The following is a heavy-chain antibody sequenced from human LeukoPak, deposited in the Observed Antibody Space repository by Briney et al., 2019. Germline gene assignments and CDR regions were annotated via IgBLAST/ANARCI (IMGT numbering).Heavy chain of an antibody. V-gene: IGHV3-48*01. D-gene: IGHD1-26*01. CDR3: ARVHTERASLPPFDH. Sequence: GGSLRLSCEASGFTFSSYNMNWVRQAPGKGLEWVSYISSSSSIIYYADSVKGRFTVSRDNAKNSLYLEMNSLRRDDTAVYFCARVHTERASLPPFDHWGQGSLVTVSS. CDR1: GFTFSSYN. J-gene: IGHJ4*02. CDR2: ISSSSSII.